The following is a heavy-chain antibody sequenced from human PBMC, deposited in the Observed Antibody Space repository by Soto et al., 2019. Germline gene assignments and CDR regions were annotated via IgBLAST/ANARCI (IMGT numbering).Heavy chain of an antibody. CDR2: ISGYNGNT. D-gene: IGHD6-13*01. V-gene: IGHV1-18*01. J-gene: IGHJ4*02. Sequence: QVQLEQSGAEVKKPGASVKVSCKASGYTFTSYGISWVRQAPGQGLEWMGWISGYNGNTNYAQKFQGRVTMTTDTSTSTAYMELRSLRSGDTAVYYCARGPQGYSSSWYYYWGQGTLVTVSS. CDR3: ARGPQGYSSSWYYY. CDR1: GYTFTSYG.